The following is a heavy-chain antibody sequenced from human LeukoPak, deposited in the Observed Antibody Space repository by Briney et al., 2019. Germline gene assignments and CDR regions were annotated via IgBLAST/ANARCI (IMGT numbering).Heavy chain of an antibody. CDR1: GFTFSSYA. J-gene: IGHJ5*02. CDR2: ISGSGGST. D-gene: IGHD2-2*01. Sequence: GGSLRLSCAASGFTFSSYAMSWVRQAPGKGLEWVSAISGSGGSTYYADSVKGRFTISRDNSKNTLYLQMNSLRAEDTAVYYCARAPARYCSSTSCYWFDPWGQGTLVTVSS. V-gene: IGHV3-23*01. CDR3: ARAPARYCSSTSCYWFDP.